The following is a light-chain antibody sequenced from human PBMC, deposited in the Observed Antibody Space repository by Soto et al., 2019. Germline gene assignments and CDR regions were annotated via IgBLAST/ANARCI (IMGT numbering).Light chain of an antibody. CDR1: QSIYVW. CDR2: RAS. V-gene: IGKV1-5*03. CDR3: RQSSGYPIT. J-gene: IGKJ5*01. Sequence: DIQMTQSPSTLSASVGDRVTITCRASQSIYVWLAWYQQKPGKAPKLLIHRASNLESGVPSRFSGRGSGTEFXLTISSLXPDAFATYYCRQSSGYPITFGQGTRLDIK.